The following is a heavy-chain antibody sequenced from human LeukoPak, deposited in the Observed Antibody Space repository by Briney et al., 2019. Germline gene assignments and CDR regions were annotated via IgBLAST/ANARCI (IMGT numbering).Heavy chain of an antibody. CDR2: IRYDASDK. V-gene: IGHV3-30*02. CDR3: AKDKAFLAGYFDY. Sequence: GGSLRLSYAASGFTFSRHGMHWVRQAPGKGLEWVAFIRYDASDKYYADSVKGRFTISRDNSKNTLYLQMNSLRPEDTAVYYCAKDKAFLAGYFDYWGQGNLVTVSS. J-gene: IGHJ4*02. CDR1: GFTFSRHG.